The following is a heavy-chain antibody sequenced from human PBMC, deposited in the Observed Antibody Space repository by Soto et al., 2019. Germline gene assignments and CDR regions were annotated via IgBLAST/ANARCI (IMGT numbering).Heavy chain of an antibody. CDR1: GGSISRYY. J-gene: IGHJ4*02. CDR3: ARAGYSYGFGYYYGY. Sequence: SDTLSLTSTVSGGSISRYYWSWIRQPPGKGLEWIGYIYYDGTTNYSPSLKSRVTISVDTSNNQFSLRLSSVTAADTAVYYCARAGYSYGFGYYYGYWGQVTLFTVSS. CDR2: IYYDGTT. V-gene: IGHV4-59*07. D-gene: IGHD5-18*01.